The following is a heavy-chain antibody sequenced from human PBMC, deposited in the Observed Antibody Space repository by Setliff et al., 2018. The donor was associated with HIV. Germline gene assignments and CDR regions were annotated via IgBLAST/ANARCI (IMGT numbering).Heavy chain of an antibody. J-gene: IGHJ4*02. CDR2: TIPMFGTA. CDR3: ARESTCSSTSCPKVLDY. Sequence: ASVKVSCKASGGTFGIYGISWVRQAPGQGLEWMGGTIPMFGTANYAQKFQGRVTITADESTNTGYMELSGLRFEDTAVYYCARESTCSSTSCPKVLDYWGQGTLVTVSS. D-gene: IGHD2-2*01. CDR1: GGTFGIYG. V-gene: IGHV1-69*13.